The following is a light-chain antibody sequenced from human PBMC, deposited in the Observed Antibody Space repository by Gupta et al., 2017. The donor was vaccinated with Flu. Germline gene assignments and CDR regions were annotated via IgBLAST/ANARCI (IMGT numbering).Light chain of an antibody. CDR1: SGDIGGYI. V-gene: IGLV6-57*02. Sequence: VTISCTGSSGDIGGYIVQWRQQHPRSTPTRLIIEDIRRRPAVAARFSAASETATTSALLTTAGQRNEEEDDYCCQSEGSNNLVFGGGTKLTVL. CDR2: EDI. J-gene: IGLJ3*02. CDR3: QSEGSNNLV.